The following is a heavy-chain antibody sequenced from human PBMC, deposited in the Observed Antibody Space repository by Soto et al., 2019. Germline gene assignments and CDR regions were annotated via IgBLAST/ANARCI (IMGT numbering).Heavy chain of an antibody. Sequence: GGSLRLSCGGSGFSFDDYTMHWVRQAPGKGPEWVASLSWNSGFSGYAYSVKGRFTISRDNAQSSVHLQMNNLRTEDTALYYCAKGRGTIVVTDAYDIWGQGTMVTVSS. CDR2: LSWNSGFS. CDR1: GFSFDDYT. V-gene: IGHV3-9*01. J-gene: IGHJ3*02. CDR3: AKGRGTIVVTDAYDI. D-gene: IGHD3-22*01.